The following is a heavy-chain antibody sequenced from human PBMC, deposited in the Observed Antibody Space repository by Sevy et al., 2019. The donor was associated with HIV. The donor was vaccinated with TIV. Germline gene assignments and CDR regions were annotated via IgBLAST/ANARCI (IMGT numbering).Heavy chain of an antibody. J-gene: IGHJ4*02. CDR1: GFTFSSYS. V-gene: IGHV3-21*01. Sequence: GGSLRLSCAASGFTFSSYSMNWVRQAPGKGLEWVSSISSSSSYIYYADSVKGRFTISRDNAKNSLYLQMNSLRAEDTAVYYCARGMGGGEITFGGVIVIYWGQGTLVTVSS. CDR2: ISSSSSYI. D-gene: IGHD3-16*02. CDR3: ARGMGGGEITFGGVIVIY.